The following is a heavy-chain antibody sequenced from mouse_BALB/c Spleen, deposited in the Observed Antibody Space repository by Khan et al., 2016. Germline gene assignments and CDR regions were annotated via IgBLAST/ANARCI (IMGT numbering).Heavy chain of an antibody. D-gene: IGHD2-4*01. V-gene: IGHV1-87*01. J-gene: IGHJ4*01. CDR2: IYPGDGDT. CDR3: AGGGYDCPYAIDY. CDR1: GYTFTSYW. Sequence: VQLQQSGAELARPGASVKLSCKASGYTFTSYWMPWVKQRPGQGLEWIGAIYPGDGDTRYTQKFKGKATLTADKSSSTAYMLLSSLASEDSAVYYCAGGGYDCPYAIDYWGQGTSVTVSS.